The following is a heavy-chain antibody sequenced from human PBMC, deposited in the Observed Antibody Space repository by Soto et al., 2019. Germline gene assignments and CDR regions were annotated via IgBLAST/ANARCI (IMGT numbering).Heavy chain of an antibody. D-gene: IGHD6-13*01. CDR1: GFTFTNYG. V-gene: IGHV3-30*03. J-gene: IGHJ4*02. CDR3: GAGQYFSDY. Sequence: QVQLVESGGGEVQPGKSLRLCCAASGFTFTNYGMHWVRQAPGKGLECVALISYDGTNKFYADSVKGRFTVSRDNSKNTLYLQMNSLRPEDTAVYYCGAGQYFSDYWGQGTLVSVSS. CDR2: ISYDGTNK.